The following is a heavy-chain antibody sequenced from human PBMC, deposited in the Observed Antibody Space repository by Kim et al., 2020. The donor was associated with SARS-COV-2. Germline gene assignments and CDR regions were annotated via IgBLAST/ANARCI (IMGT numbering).Heavy chain of an antibody. J-gene: IGHJ3*02. CDR1: GGSISTTSYF. V-gene: IGHV4-39*01. CDR2: IYYSGST. D-gene: IGHD3-22*01. Sequence: SETLSLTCTVSGGSISTTSYFWGWIRQPPGRGLEWIGNIYYSGSTYYNPSLKSRVTESVDTPKNQFFLKLTSVTAADTAVYYCARYYDSSGYYPDAFDIWGQGTMVTVSS. CDR3: ARYYDSSGYYPDAFDI.